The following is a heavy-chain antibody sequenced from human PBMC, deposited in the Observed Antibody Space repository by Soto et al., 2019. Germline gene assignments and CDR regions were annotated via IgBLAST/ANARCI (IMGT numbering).Heavy chain of an antibody. V-gene: IGHV3-30-3*01. J-gene: IGHJ3*02. D-gene: IGHD6-13*01. CDR1: GSTFSSYA. Sequence: GGSLRLSGAASGSTFSSYAMHWVRHAPGKGLEWVAVISYDGSNKYYADSVKGRFTISRDNSKNTLYLQMNSLRAEDTAVYYCHTPYSSSWFDAFDIWGQGTMVTVSS. CDR3: HTPYSSSWFDAFDI. CDR2: ISYDGSNK.